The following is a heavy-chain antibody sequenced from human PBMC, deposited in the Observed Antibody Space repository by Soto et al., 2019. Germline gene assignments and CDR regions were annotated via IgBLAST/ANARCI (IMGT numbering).Heavy chain of an antibody. V-gene: IGHV3-33*01. CDR1: GFTFSSYG. J-gene: IGHJ3*02. CDR2: IWYDGSNK. Sequence: QVQLVESGGGVVQPGRSLRLSCAASGFTFSSYGMHWVRQAPGKGLEWVAVIWYDGSNKYYADSVKGRFTISRDNSKNTLYLQMNSLRAEDTAVYYCARDGYYYDSSGYRFDAFDIWGQGTMVTVSS. CDR3: ARDGYYYDSSGYRFDAFDI. D-gene: IGHD3-22*01.